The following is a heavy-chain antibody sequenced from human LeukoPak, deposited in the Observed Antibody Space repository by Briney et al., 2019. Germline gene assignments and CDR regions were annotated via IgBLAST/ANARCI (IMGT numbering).Heavy chain of an antibody. J-gene: IGHJ4*02. CDR2: IKSKTDGGAV. CDR1: GFTSSNAW. Sequence: GGSLRLSCAGSGFTSSNAWMSWVRQAPGKGLEWVGRIKSKTDGGAVHYAASVKGGFTISRDDSETTLYLQMNSLKTEDTAVYYCTTSNIVVVTTTYFDHWGQGTLVTVSS. D-gene: IGHD2-21*02. CDR3: TTSNIVVVTTTYFDH. V-gene: IGHV3-15*01.